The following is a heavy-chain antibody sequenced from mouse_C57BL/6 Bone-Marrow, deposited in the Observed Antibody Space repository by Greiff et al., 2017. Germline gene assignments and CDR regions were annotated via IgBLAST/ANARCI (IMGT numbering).Heavy chain of an antibody. CDR1: GYAFSSSW. D-gene: IGHD1-1*01. Sequence: QLQQSGPELVKPGASVKISCKASGYAFSSSWMNWVKQRPGKGLEWIGRIYPGDGDTNYNGKFKGKATLTADKSSSTAYMQLSSLTSEDSAVYFCARLFITTVVASMDYWGQGTSVTVSS. CDR2: IYPGDGDT. CDR3: ARLFITTVVASMDY. J-gene: IGHJ4*01. V-gene: IGHV1-82*01.